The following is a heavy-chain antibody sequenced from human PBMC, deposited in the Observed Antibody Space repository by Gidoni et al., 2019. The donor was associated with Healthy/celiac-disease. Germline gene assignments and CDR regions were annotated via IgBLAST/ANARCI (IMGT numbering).Heavy chain of an antibody. Sequence: QVQLQQWGAGLLKPSETMSLTCAVDGGSFSGYYWSWIRQPPGKGLEWIGEINHSGSTNYNPSLKSRVTISVDTSKNQFSLNLSSVTAADTAVYYCARGPLHQAAVGAFDYWGQGTLVTVSS. J-gene: IGHJ4*02. V-gene: IGHV4-34*01. CDR3: ARGPLHQAAVGAFDY. D-gene: IGHD6-13*01. CDR2: INHSGST. CDR1: GGSFSGYY.